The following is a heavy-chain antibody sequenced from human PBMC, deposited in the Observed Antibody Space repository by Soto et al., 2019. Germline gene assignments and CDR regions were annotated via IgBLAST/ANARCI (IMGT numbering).Heavy chain of an antibody. CDR3: ARYMSITGTTGDNWFDP. CDR1: GGSISSGDYY. J-gene: IGHJ5*02. V-gene: IGHV4-30-4*01. CDR2: IYYSGST. D-gene: IGHD1-20*01. Sequence: SETLSLTCTVSGGSISSGDYYWSWIRQPPGKGLEWIGYIYYSGSTYYNPSLKSRVTISVDTSKNQFSLKLSSVTAADTAVYYCARYMSITGTTGDNWFDPWGHGTLVTVSS.